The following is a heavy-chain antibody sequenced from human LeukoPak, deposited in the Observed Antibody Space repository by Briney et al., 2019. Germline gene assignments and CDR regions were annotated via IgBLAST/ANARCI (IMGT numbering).Heavy chain of an antibody. CDR1: GFTFSNYG. D-gene: IGHD5-18*01. CDR3: AKDHSQNFDY. CDR2: LRRDGSDK. V-gene: IGHV3-30*02. Sequence: PGGSLGLSCAASGFTFSNYGMHWVRQAPGKGLEWVAFLRRDGSDKYYADSVKGRFTISRDNSKNTVYLQMNSLRPEDTAVYYCAKDHSQNFDYWGQGTLVTVPS. J-gene: IGHJ4*02.